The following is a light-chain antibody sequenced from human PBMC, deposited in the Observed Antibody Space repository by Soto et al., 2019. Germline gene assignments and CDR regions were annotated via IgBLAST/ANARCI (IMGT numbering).Light chain of an antibody. V-gene: IGKV1-5*01. CDR1: QSVSSW. J-gene: IGKJ1*01. Sequence: IQMTQSPSTMAAPVGSGIPSACSHSQSVSSWLAWYQQKPGKAPTLLIYDASSLESGVPSRFSGSGSGTEFTLTISSLQPDDFATYYCQQYNSYSPVTFGQGTKVDIK. CDR2: DAS. CDR3: QQYNSYSPVT.